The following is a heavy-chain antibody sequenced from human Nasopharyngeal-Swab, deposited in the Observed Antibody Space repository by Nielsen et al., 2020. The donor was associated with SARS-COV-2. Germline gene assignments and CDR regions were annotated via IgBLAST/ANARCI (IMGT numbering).Heavy chain of an antibody. J-gene: IGHJ2*01. CDR2: ISYDGSNK. CDR3: ASAYGGSYWYFDL. V-gene: IGHV3-30-3*01. CDR1: GFTFSSYA. D-gene: IGHD4-23*01. Sequence: GGSLRLSCAASGFTFSSYAMHWVRQAPGKGLEWVAVISYDGSNKYYADFVKGRFTISRDNSKNTLYLQMNSLRAEDTAVYYCASAYGGSYWYFDLWGRGTLVTVSS.